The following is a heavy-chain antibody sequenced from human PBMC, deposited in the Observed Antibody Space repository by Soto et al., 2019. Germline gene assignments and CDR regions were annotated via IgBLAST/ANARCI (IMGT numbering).Heavy chain of an antibody. Sequence: QVQLQQAGAGLLKPSETLSLTCALYGGSFSGHFWSWIRQPPGKGLEWIGEINQSGSTIDNPALWSRVTTSIDTSKNQSAVKVDAVTAADTAVYYCARETGYWSGGNGYGGWSDHWGRGTEDTVSP. CDR1: GGSFSGHF. D-gene: IGHD2-15*01. CDR2: INQSGST. CDR3: ARETGYWSGGNGYGGWSDH. V-gene: IGHV4-34*01. J-gene: IGHJ5*02.